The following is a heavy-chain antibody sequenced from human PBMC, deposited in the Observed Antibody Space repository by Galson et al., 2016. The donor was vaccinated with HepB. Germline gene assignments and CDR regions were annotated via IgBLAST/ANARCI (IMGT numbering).Heavy chain of an antibody. D-gene: IGHD3-3*01. CDR3: GKYEFDY. Sequence: SLRLPCAASGFSFSRYVMFWVRQAPGKGLEFVSAIGSDGRSTHYADSLRGRFTVSRDNPKNMLYLQMSSLRAEDTAVYYCGKYEFDYWGQGTLVTVSS. CDR1: GFSFSRYV. J-gene: IGHJ4*02. V-gene: IGHV3-64D*09. CDR2: IGSDGRST.